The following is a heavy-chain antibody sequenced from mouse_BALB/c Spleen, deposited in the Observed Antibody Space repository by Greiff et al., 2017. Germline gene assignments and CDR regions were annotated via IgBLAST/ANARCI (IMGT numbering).Heavy chain of an antibody. V-gene: IGHV5-4*02. CDR2: ISDGGSYT. CDR1: GFTFSDYY. CDR3: ARDMGDWYFDV. Sequence: EVMLVESGGGLVKPGGSLKLSCAASGFTFSDYYMYWVRQTPEKRLEWVATISDGGSYTYYPDSVKGRFTISRDNAKNNLYLQMSSLKSEDTAMYYCARDMGDWYFDVWGAGTTVTGSS. D-gene: IGHD1-1*02. J-gene: IGHJ1*01.